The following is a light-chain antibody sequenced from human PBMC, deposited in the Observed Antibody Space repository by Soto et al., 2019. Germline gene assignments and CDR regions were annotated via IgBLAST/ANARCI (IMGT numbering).Light chain of an antibody. V-gene: IGLV2-14*03. CDR3: SSYTRSNTEV. CDR1: STDVGAYNY. J-gene: IGLJ1*01. Sequence: QSVLTQPASVSGSPGQSIAISCTGTSTDVGAYNYVSWYQQHPGKAPKLMFYDVTNRPSGVFDRFSGSNSGNPASLTFFGLQAEDEGDYYCSSYTRSNTEVFGTGTKVTVL. CDR2: DVT.